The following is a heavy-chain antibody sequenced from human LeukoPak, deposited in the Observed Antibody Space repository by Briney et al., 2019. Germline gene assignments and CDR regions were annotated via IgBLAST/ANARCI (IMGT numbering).Heavy chain of an antibody. Sequence: GASVKVSCKASGYTFTSYYMHWVRQAPGQGLEWMGIINPSGGSTSYAQKFQGRVTMTEDTSTDTAYMELSSLRSEDTAVYYCATVPPWVCSGGSCYRQYYYYGMDVWGQGTTVTVSS. V-gene: IGHV1-46*01. CDR1: GYTFTSYY. J-gene: IGHJ6*02. CDR2: INPSGGST. D-gene: IGHD2-15*01. CDR3: ATVPPWVCSGGSCYRQYYYYGMDV.